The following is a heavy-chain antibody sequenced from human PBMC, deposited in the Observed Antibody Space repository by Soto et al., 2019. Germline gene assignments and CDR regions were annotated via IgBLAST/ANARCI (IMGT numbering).Heavy chain of an antibody. CDR3: AHSPQTSSPWGYGY. CDR2: IYWDDDK. Sequence: SGPTLVNPTQTLTLTCTFSGFSLSTSGVGVGWIRQPPGKALEWLALIYWDDDKLYSPFLKSRLTITKDTSKNQVVLTMTNMDPVDTATYYRAHSPQTSSPWGYGYWGQGTLVTVSS. V-gene: IGHV2-5*02. J-gene: IGHJ4*02. D-gene: IGHD6-13*01. CDR1: GFSLSTSGVG.